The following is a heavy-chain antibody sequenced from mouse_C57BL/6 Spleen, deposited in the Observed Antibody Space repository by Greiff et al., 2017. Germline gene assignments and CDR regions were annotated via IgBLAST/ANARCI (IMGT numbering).Heavy chain of an antibody. CDR2: IYPGDGDT. V-gene: IGHV1-80*01. Sequence: QVQLQQSGAELVKPGASVKISCKASGYAFSSYWMNWVKQRPGQGLEWIGQIYPGDGDTNYNGKFKGKATLTADKSSSTAYMQLSSLTSEDSAVYFGARGGYYGSSLYWYFDVGGTGTTVTVSS. J-gene: IGHJ1*03. CDR3: ARGGYYGSSLYWYFDV. CDR1: GYAFSSYW. D-gene: IGHD1-1*01.